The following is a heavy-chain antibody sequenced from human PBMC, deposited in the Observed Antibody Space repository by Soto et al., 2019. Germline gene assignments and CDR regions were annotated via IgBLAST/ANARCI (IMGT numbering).Heavy chain of an antibody. V-gene: IGHV3-23*01. CDR3: AKDTESAVGVFDY. Sequence: EVQLLEPGGGLVQPGGSLRLSCAASGFTFSSYAMSWVRQAPGKGLEWVSAISGSGGSTYYADSVKGRFTISRDNSKNTLYLQMNSLRAEDTAVYYCAKDTESAVGVFDYWGQGTLVTVSS. CDR2: ISGSGGST. J-gene: IGHJ4*02. CDR1: GFTFSSYA.